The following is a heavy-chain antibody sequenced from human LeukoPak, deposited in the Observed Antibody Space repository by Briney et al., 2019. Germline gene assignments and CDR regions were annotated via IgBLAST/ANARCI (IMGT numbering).Heavy chain of an antibody. V-gene: IGHV4-59*01. D-gene: IGHD1-7*01. CDR3: ARDPLAITGTTDHAFDI. J-gene: IGHJ3*02. Sequence: GSLRLSCTASGFTFGDYAMSWVRQAPGKGLEWIGYIYYSGSTNYNPSLKSRVTISVDTSKNRFSLKLSSVTAADTAVYYCARDPLAITGTTDHAFDIWGQGTMVTVSS. CDR2: IYYSGST. CDR1: GFTFGDYA.